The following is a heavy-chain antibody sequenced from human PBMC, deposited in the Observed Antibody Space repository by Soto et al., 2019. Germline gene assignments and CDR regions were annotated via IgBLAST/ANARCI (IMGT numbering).Heavy chain of an antibody. CDR3: ARAVERITIFGVVTYDAFDI. CDR1: GFTVSSNY. Sequence: EVQLVESGGGLVQHGGSLRLSCAASGFTVSSNYMSWVRQAPGKGLEWVSVIYSGGSTYYADSVKGRFTISRDNSKNTLYLQMNSLRAEDTAVYYCARAVERITIFGVVTYDAFDIWGQGTMVTVSS. CDR2: IYSGGST. V-gene: IGHV3-66*01. J-gene: IGHJ3*02. D-gene: IGHD3-3*01.